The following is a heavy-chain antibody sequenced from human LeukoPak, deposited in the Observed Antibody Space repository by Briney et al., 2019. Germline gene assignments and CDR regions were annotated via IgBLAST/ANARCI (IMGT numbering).Heavy chain of an antibody. J-gene: IGHJ4*02. Sequence: PSETLSLTCTVPGVSITSYHWSWIRQSAGQGLEWIGRIHASGSSNYNPSLKSRVTMSIDTSKNQFSLKLTSVTAADTAVYYCARDGLYSYGYSYFDYWGRGTLVTVSS. V-gene: IGHV4-4*07. D-gene: IGHD5-18*01. CDR3: ARDGLYSYGYSYFDY. CDR1: GVSITSYH. CDR2: IHASGSS.